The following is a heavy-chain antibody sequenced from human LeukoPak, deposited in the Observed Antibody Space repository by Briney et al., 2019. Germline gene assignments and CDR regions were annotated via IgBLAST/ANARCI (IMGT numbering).Heavy chain of an antibody. V-gene: IGHV4-39*07. D-gene: IGHD6-19*01. Sequence: SETLSLTCTVSGGSISSSSYYWGWIRQPPGKGLEWIGSIYYSGSTYYNPSLKSRVTISVDTSKNQFSLKLSSVTAADTAVYYCARDRTFYSSGSNPYDYWGQGTLVTVSS. CDR1: GGSISSSSYY. J-gene: IGHJ4*02. CDR3: ARDRTFYSSGSNPYDY. CDR2: IYYSGST.